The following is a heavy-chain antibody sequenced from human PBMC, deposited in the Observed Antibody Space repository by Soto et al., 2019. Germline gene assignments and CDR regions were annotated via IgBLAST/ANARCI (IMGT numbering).Heavy chain of an antibody. J-gene: IGHJ4*02. CDR3: SRGPDYAGYIDD. D-gene: IGHD4-17*01. Sequence: GASVKVSCKASGGTFSNHAINWVRQAPGQGPEWMGGIILPFGTANYAQNFQGRVTITADESMTTAYLELNGLRSEDTAVYYCSRGPDYAGYIDDWGQGSLVTVS. V-gene: IGHV1-69*13. CDR1: GGTFSNHA. CDR2: IILPFGTA.